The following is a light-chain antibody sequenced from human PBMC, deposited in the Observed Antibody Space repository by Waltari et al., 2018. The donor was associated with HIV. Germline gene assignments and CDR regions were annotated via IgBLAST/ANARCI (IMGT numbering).Light chain of an antibody. CDR2: KDN. CDR1: GLSKQY. V-gene: IGLV3-25*03. J-gene: IGLJ2*01. CDR3: QSVDSSETCML. Sequence: SYELTQPPSVSVSPGQTARITCSGDGLSKQYVYWYQQKPGQAPVVVIYKDNERPAGIPERFSGSTSGTTVTLTISGVRAEDEGDYYCQSVDSSETCMLFGGGTKLTVL.